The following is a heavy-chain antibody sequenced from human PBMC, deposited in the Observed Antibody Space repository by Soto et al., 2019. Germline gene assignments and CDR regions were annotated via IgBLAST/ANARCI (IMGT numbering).Heavy chain of an antibody. CDR1: GGSISSGDYY. V-gene: IGHV4-30-4*01. CDR2: IYYSGST. CDR3: ARNVDTAMGYFDY. J-gene: IGHJ4*02. Sequence: QVQLQESGPGLVKPSQTLSLTCTVSGGSISSGDYYWSWIRQPPGKGLEWIGYIYYSGSTYYNPSLKSRVTISVDTSKNQFSLKLSSVTAADTTVYYCARNVDTAMGYFDYWGQGTLVTVSS. D-gene: IGHD5-18*01.